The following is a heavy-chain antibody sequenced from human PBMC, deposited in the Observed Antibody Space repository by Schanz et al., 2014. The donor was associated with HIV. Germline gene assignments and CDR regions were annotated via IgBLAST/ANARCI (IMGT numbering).Heavy chain of an antibody. D-gene: IGHD5-18*01. CDR1: GLTFSDYA. CDR2: ISGSDGDT. V-gene: IGHV3-23*04. J-gene: IGHJ5*02. CDR3: VKAYSSGFSGAGS. Sequence: EVQLVESGGGLVQPGGSLRLSCAASGLTFSDYAMTWVRQAPGKGLDWVSTISGSDGDTYYADSVKGRFTISRDNSRNALYLHMNSLRADDTAIYYCVKAYSSGFSGAGSWGQGALVTVSS.